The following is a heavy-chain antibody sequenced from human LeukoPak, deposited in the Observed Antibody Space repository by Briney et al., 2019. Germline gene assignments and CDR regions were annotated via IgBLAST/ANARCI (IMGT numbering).Heavy chain of an antibody. J-gene: IGHJ4*02. V-gene: IGHV4-30-4*01. D-gene: IGHD3-10*01. CDR1: GGSISSGDYY. CDR3: ARDNYGSGSYYAY. CDR2: IYYSGST. Sequence: SETLSLTCTVSGGSISSGDYYWSWIRQPPGKGLEWIGYIYYSGSTYYNPSLKSRVTISVDTSKNQFSLKLSSVTAADTAVYYCARDNYGSGSYYAYWGQGTLVTVSS.